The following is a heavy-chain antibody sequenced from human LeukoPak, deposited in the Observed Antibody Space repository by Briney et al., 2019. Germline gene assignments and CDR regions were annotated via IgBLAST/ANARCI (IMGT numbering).Heavy chain of an antibody. CDR3: AKDIGYSSGWYSAFDI. Sequence: GGSLRLSCAASGFTFDNYAMHWVRQAPGKGLEWVSGISWNSGSIGYADSVKGRFTISRDNAKNSLYLQMNSLRAEDMALYYCAKDIGYSSGWYSAFDIWGQGTMVTVSS. J-gene: IGHJ3*02. CDR2: ISWNSGSI. V-gene: IGHV3-9*03. CDR1: GFTFDNYA. D-gene: IGHD6-19*01.